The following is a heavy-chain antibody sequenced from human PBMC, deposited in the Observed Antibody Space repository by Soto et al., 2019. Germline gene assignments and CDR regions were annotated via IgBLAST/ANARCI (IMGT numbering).Heavy chain of an antibody. Sequence: GESLKISCKGSGYSFTSYWIGWVRQMPGKGLEWMGIIYPGDSDTRYSPSFQGQVTISADKSISTAYLQWSSLKASDTAMYYCARAAPRYCSGGSCYLPHDYWSQGTLVTVSS. J-gene: IGHJ4*02. CDR2: IYPGDSDT. CDR3: ARAAPRYCSGGSCYLPHDY. D-gene: IGHD2-15*01. V-gene: IGHV5-51*01. CDR1: GYSFTSYW.